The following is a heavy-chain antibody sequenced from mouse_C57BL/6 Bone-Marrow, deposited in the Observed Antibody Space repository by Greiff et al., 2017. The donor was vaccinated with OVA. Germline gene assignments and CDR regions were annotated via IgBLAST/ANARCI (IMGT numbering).Heavy chain of an antibody. CDR2: IDPSDSYT. CDR1: GYTFTSYW. V-gene: IGHV1-69*01. CDR3: ARLGTTVVGYFDV. Sequence: VQLQQPGAELVMPGASVKLSCKASGYTFTSYWMHWVKQRPGQGLERIGEIDPSDSYTNYNQKFKGKSTLTVDKSSSTAYMQLSSLTSEDSAVYYCARLGTTVVGYFDVWGTGTTVTVSS. D-gene: IGHD1-1*01. J-gene: IGHJ1*03.